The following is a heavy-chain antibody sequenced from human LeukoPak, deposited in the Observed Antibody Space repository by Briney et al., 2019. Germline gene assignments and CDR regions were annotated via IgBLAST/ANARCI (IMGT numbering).Heavy chain of an antibody. CDR2: IHYSGSP. CDR3: ARHQPSSSSIDY. CDR1: GGSFSGYY. J-gene: IGHJ4*02. D-gene: IGHD6-6*01. V-gene: IGHV4-59*08. Sequence: SETLSLTCAVYGGSFSGYYWSWIRQPPGKGLEWIGYIHYSGSPNYNPSLKSRAIISVDTSKNQFSLKVTSVIAADTAVYYCARHQPSSSSIDYWGQGTLVTVSS.